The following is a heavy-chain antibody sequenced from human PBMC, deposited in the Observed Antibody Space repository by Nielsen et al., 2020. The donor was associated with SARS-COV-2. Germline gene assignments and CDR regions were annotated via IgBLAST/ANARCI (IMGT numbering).Heavy chain of an antibody. V-gene: IGHV3-30*18. Sequence: GESLKISCAASGFNFNNYGLDWVRQAPGKGLEWLASISYEGSKKYYADSLTGRFTVSRDTSKNTVYLQMNSLLVEDTAVYHCAKRRAVFMLTFGGEGAMDVWGQGTTVSVSS. J-gene: IGHJ6*02. CDR2: ISYEGSKK. CDR1: GFNFNNYG. D-gene: IGHD3-16*01. CDR3: AKRRAVFMLTFGGEGAMDV.